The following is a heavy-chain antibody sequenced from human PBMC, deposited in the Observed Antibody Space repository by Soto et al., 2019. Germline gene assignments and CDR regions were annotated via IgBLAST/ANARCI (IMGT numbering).Heavy chain of an antibody. CDR3: TTDRFTIFGVVTPTTNFDY. CDR2: IKSKTDGGTT. V-gene: IGHV3-15*07. Sequence: EVQLVESGGGLVKPGGSLRLSCAASVFTFSNAWMNWVRQAPGKGLEWVGRIKSKTDGGTTDYAAPVKGRFTISRDDSKNTLYLQMNSLKTEDTAVYYCTTDRFTIFGVVTPTTNFDYWGQGTLVTVSS. D-gene: IGHD3-3*01. CDR1: VFTFSNAW. J-gene: IGHJ4*02.